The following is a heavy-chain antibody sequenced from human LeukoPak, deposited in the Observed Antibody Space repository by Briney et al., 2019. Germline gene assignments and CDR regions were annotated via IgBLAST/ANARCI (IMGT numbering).Heavy chain of an antibody. CDR1: GYTFTGYY. J-gene: IGHJ6*02. CDR2: INPNSGGT. D-gene: IGHD3-3*01. CDR3: ARELRSLEWLFGESSGMDV. V-gene: IGHV1-2*02. Sequence: GSSVTVSCKASGYTFTGYYMHWVRQAPGQGLEWMGLINPNSGGTNYAQKFQGRVTMTRDTPSSTAYMELSRLRSDDTAVYYCARELRSLEWLFGESSGMDVWGQGTTVTVSS.